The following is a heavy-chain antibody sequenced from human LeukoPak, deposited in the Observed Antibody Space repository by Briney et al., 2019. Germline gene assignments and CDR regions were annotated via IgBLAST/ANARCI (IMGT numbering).Heavy chain of an antibody. D-gene: IGHD3-22*01. J-gene: IGHJ4*02. V-gene: IGHV3-23*01. CDR3: AKHYYDSSGYYWPEPPFDY. Sequence: GGSLRLSCAASGFTFSSYAMSWVRQAPGKGLEWVSAISGSGGSTYYADSVKGRFTISRDNSKNTLYLQMSSLRAEDTAVYYCAKHYYDSSGYYWPEPPFDYWGQGTLVTVSS. CDR1: GFTFSSYA. CDR2: ISGSGGST.